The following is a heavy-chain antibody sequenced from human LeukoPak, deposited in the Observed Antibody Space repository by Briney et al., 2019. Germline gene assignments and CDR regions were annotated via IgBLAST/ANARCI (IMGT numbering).Heavy chain of an antibody. J-gene: IGHJ6*03. CDR3: ARDRFDDRSDYYYHYYYYMDV. Sequence: SVKVSCKASGGTFSSYAISWVRQAPGQGLGWMGGIIPIFGTANYAQKSQGRVTITADESTSTAYMELSSLRSEDTAVYYCARDRFDDRSDYYYHYYYYMDVWGKGTTVTVSS. CDR1: GGTFSSYA. D-gene: IGHD3-22*01. CDR2: IIPIFGTA. V-gene: IGHV1-69*01.